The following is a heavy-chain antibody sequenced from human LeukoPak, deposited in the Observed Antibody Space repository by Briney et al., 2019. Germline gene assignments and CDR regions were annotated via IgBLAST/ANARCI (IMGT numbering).Heavy chain of an antibody. CDR3: ARGEISSTSCHY. CDR1: GFTFSSYS. D-gene: IGHD2-2*01. J-gene: IGHJ4*02. Sequence: GGSLRLSCAASGFTFSSYSMNWVRQAPGKGLEWVSSISSSSSYIYYADSVKGRFTISRDNAKNSLYLQMNSLRAEDTAVYYCARGEISSTSCHYWGQGTLVTVSS. CDR2: ISSSSSYI. V-gene: IGHV3-21*01.